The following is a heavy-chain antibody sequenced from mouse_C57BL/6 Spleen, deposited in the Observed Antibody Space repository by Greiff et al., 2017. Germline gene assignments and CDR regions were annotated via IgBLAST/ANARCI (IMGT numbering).Heavy chain of an antibody. CDR3: ARYGDGGFDY. Sequence: QVQLQQSGAELVRPGSSVKLSCKASGYTFTSYWMDWVKQRPGQGLEWIGNIYPSDSETHYNQKFKDKATLTVDKSSSTAYMQLSSLTSEDSAVYYCARYGDGGFDYWGQGTTLTVSS. D-gene: IGHD2-13*01. J-gene: IGHJ2*01. V-gene: IGHV1-61*01. CDR1: GYTFTSYW. CDR2: IYPSDSET.